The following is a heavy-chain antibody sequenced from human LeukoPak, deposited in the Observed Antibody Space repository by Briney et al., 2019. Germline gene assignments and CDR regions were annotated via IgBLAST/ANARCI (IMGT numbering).Heavy chain of an antibody. V-gene: IGHV1-3*01. CDR3: ARDDLWSGDYAFDI. J-gene: IGHJ3*02. Sequence: ASVKVSCKASGYTFTSYAMHWVRQAPGQRLEWMGWINAGNGNTKYSQKFQGRVTITRDTSASTAYMELSSLRSEDTAVYYCARDDLWSGDYAFDIWGQGTMVTVSS. CDR2: INAGNGNT. CDR1: GYTFTSYA. D-gene: IGHD3-10*01.